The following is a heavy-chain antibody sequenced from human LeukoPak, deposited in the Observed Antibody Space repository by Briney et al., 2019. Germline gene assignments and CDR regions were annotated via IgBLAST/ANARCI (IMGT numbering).Heavy chain of an antibody. CDR2: IGAYNGNT. J-gene: IGHJ6*02. D-gene: IGHD2-2*03. V-gene: IGHV1-18*01. CDR1: GYTFTSYG. Sequence: ASVKVSCKASGYTFTSYGISWVRQAPGQGLEWMGWIGAYNGNTNYAQKLQGRVTMTTDTSTNTAYMELRSLRSDDTAVYYCARNGYCSSTSCPGNYYYYGMDVWGQGTTVTVSS. CDR3: ARNGYCSSTSCPGNYYYYGMDV.